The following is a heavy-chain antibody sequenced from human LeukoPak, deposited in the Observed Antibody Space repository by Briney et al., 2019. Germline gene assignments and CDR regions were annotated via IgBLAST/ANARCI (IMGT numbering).Heavy chain of an antibody. CDR3: ARDTLVGATNFDY. Sequence: KPSETLSLTCAVSGYSISSGHYWGWIRQPPGKGLEWIGSIYHSGSTYYNPSLKSRVTISVDTSKNQFSLKLSSVTAADTAVYYCARDTLVGATNFDYWGQGTLVTVSS. CDR1: GYSISSGHY. J-gene: IGHJ4*02. D-gene: IGHD1-26*01. V-gene: IGHV4-38-2*02. CDR2: IYHSGST.